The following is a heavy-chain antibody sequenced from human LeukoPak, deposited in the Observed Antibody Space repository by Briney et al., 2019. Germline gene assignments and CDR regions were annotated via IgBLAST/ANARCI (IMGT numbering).Heavy chain of an antibody. J-gene: IGHJ4*02. D-gene: IGHD3-10*01. CDR2: IGGIET. V-gene: IGHV3-23*01. CDR3: ARYGSGSRGCLDY. Sequence: GGSLRLSCAASGFTFDTYAMSWVRQAPGKGLEWVSTIGGIETGYADSVKGRFTISRDNSKNTLYLQMNSLRAEDTAVYYCARYGSGSRGCLDYWGQGTLVTVSS. CDR1: GFTFDTYA.